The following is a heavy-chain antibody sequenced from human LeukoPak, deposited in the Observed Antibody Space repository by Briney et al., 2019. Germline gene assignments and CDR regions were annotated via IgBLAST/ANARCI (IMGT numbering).Heavy chain of an antibody. CDR1: GFSLSTSGVG. Sequence: SGPTLVKPTQTLTLTYTFSGFSLSTSGVGVEWIRQPPGKALEWLTLIYWNDDKRYSPSLKSRLTITKDTSKNQVVLTMTNMDPVDTATYYCAHTILRGPLDYWGQGTLVTVSS. CDR2: IYWNDDK. CDR3: AHTILRGPLDY. D-gene: IGHD3-10*01. V-gene: IGHV2-5*01. J-gene: IGHJ4*02.